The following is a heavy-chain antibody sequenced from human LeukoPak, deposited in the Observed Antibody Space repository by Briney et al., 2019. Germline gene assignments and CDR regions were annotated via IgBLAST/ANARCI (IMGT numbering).Heavy chain of an antibody. Sequence: SETLSLTCTVSGGSISSSSYYWGWIRQPPGKGLEWIGSIYYSGSTYYNPSLKSRVTISVDTSKNQFSLKLSSVTAADTAVYYCARGEFSPDYWGQGTLVTVSS. CDR2: IYYSGST. J-gene: IGHJ4*02. CDR1: GGSISSSSYY. CDR3: ARGEFSPDY. D-gene: IGHD3-3*01. V-gene: IGHV4-39*07.